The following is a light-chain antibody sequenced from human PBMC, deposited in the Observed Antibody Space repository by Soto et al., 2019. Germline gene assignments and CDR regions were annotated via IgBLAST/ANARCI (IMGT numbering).Light chain of an antibody. Sequence: DIVMTQSPLSLAVTPGEPASISCRSSQRLLHSNGYHYLDWYLQKPGQSPQLLIYLGSNRASGVPDRFSGSGSGTDFTLKISRVEAEDVGVYYCMQALQTPYTFGQGTKLEIK. J-gene: IGKJ2*01. CDR1: QRLLHSNGYHY. V-gene: IGKV2-28*01. CDR2: LGS. CDR3: MQALQTPYT.